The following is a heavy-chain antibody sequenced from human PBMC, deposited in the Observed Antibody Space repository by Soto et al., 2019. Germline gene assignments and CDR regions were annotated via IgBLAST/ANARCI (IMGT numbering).Heavy chain of an antibody. D-gene: IGHD1-26*01. CDR3: ARSGSYLSPFGY. Sequence: ASVKVAFKASVYTFTGYYMHWLRQAPVQGLDWIVWINPNSGCTNYAQKFQGLVTMTRDTSISTAYMELSRLRSDDTAVYYCARSGSYLSPFGYWGQGTLVTVSS. V-gene: IGHV1-2*04. J-gene: IGHJ4*02. CDR2: INPNSGCT. CDR1: VYTFTGYY.